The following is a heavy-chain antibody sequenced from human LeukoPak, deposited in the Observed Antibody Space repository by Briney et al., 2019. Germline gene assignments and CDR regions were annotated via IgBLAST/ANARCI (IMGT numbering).Heavy chain of an antibody. CDR2: IKQDGSEK. Sequence: GGSLRLSCAATGFTLSSYWMSWVRQAPGKGLEWVANIKQDGSEKYYVDSVKGRFTISRDNTKNSLYLQMNSLRAEDTAVYYCAKDFLSASSDCWGQGTLVTVSS. J-gene: IGHJ4*02. CDR1: GFTLSSYW. CDR3: AKDFLSASSDC. D-gene: IGHD6-13*01. V-gene: IGHV3-7*04.